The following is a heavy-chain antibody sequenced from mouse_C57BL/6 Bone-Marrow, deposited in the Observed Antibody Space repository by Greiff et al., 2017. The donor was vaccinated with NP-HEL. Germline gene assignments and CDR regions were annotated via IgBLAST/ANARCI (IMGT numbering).Heavy chain of an antibody. CDR3: ARGAY. Sequence: QVQLQQSGAELVKPGASVKLSCKASGYEFSNYWMNWVKQRPGKGLEWIGQIYPGDGDTNYNGKFKDKATLTADKSSSAAYMQLSRLTCEDSAVYFCARGAYWGQGTLVTVSA. CDR1: GYEFSNYW. J-gene: IGHJ3*01. V-gene: IGHV1-80*01. CDR2: IYPGDGDT.